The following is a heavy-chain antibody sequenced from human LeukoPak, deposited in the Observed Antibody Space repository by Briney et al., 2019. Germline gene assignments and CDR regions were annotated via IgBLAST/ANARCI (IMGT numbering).Heavy chain of an antibody. V-gene: IGHV1-69*01. J-gene: IGHJ4*02. CDR3: ARSPRGFVGVVYYFDY. CDR1: GGTFSSYA. D-gene: IGHD3-3*01. CDR2: IIPIFGTA. Sequence: ASVKVSCKASGGTFSSYAISWVRQAPGQGLEWMGGIIPIFGTANYAQKFQGRVTITADESTSTAYMELSSLRSEDTAVYYCARSPRGFVGVVYYFDYWGQGTLVTVSS.